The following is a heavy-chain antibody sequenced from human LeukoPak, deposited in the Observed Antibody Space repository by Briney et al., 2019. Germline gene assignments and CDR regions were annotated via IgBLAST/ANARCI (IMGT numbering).Heavy chain of an antibody. CDR3: ARGLRYSRGYSDY. J-gene: IGHJ4*02. Sequence: SSETLSLTCAVYGGSFSGYYWSWIRQPPGKGLEWIGEINHSGSTNFNPSLKSRVTISVDTSKNQFSLKLSSVTAADTAVYYCARGLRYSRGYSDYWGQGTLVTVSS. V-gene: IGHV4-34*01. CDR2: INHSGST. D-gene: IGHD1-14*01. CDR1: GGSFSGYY.